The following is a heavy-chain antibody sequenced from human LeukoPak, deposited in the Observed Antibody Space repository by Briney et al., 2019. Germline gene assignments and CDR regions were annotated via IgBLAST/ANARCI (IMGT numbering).Heavy chain of an antibody. V-gene: IGHV1-69*04. CDR3: ARVRCRGGSCLYYYYGMDV. D-gene: IGHD2-15*01. CDR2: IIPILGIA. J-gene: IGHJ6*02. CDR1: GGTFISYA. Sequence: SVTVSCMASGGTFISYAISWVRQAPGQGLEWMGRIIPILGIANYAQKFQGRVTITADKSTSTAYMELSSLRSEDTAVYYRARVRCRGGSCLYYYYGMDVWGQGTTVTVSS.